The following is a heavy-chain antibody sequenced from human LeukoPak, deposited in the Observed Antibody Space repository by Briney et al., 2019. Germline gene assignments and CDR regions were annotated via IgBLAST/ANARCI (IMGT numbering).Heavy chain of an antibody. J-gene: IGHJ4*02. CDR3: AAPQGGNPAY. V-gene: IGHV3-74*01. CDR2: ITNDGSST. D-gene: IGHD1-14*01. CDR1: GLTFSSHW. Sequence: PGGALRLSCAAAGLTFSSHWMHWVRQAPGKGLVWVSRITNDGSSTSYADSVKGRLTGSRDNAKNMLYLQVNSLRAENTAVYYCAAPQGGNPAYCGQGTLVTVSS.